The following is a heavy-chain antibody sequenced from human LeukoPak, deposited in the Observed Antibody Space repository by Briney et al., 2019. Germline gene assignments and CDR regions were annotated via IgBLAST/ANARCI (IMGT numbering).Heavy chain of an antibody. Sequence: PGGSLRLSCAASGFTFSSFCMSWVRQAPGKGLEWVSAISGSGGSTYYADSVKGRFTISRDNSKNTLYLRMNSLRAEDTAVYNCAKTSGYSSGWGQGTLVTVSS. CDR1: GFTFSSFC. D-gene: IGHD6-19*01. CDR2: ISGSGGST. CDR3: AKTSGYSSG. V-gene: IGHV3-23*01. J-gene: IGHJ4*02.